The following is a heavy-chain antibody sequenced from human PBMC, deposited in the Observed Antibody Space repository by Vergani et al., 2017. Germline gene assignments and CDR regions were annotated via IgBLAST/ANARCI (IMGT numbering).Heavy chain of an antibody. CDR1: GFTFSSYS. D-gene: IGHD5-12*01. V-gene: IGHV3-48*02. J-gene: IGHJ4*02. Sequence: EVQLVESGGGLVQPGGSLRLSCAASGFTFSSYSMNWVRQAPGKGLEWVSYISSSSSTIYYADSVKDRFTISRDNAKNSLYLQMNSLRDEDTAVYYCARDRGGMSGYDSPYFDYWGQGTLVTVSS. CDR2: ISSSSSTI. CDR3: ARDRGGMSGYDSPYFDY.